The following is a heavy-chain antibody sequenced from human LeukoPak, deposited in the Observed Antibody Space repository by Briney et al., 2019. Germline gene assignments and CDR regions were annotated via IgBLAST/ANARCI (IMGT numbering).Heavy chain of an antibody. J-gene: IGHJ5*02. CDR3: ARLGGAYDFWSGYLQTYNWFDP. CDR2: IIPIFGTA. D-gene: IGHD3-3*01. CDR1: GGTFSSYA. Sequence: SVKVSCKASGGTFSSYAISWVRQAPGQGLEWMGGIIPIFGTANYAQKFQGRVTITADESTSTAYIELSSLRSEDTAVYYCARLGGAYDFWSGYLQTYNWFDPWGQGTLVTVSS. V-gene: IGHV1-69*13.